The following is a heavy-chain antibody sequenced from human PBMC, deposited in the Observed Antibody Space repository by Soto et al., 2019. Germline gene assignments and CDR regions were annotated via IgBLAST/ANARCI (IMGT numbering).Heavy chain of an antibody. V-gene: IGHV3-33*01. CDR3: ARERVAVEWLIDY. D-gene: IGHD5-12*01. Sequence: QVQLVESGGGVVQPGRSLRLSCAASGFTFSSYGMHWVRQAPGKGLEWVAVIWYDGSNKYYADSVKGRFTISRDNSKNTLYLQMNSMRAEDTAVYYCARERVAVEWLIDYWGQGTLVTVSS. CDR1: GFTFSSYG. J-gene: IGHJ4*02. CDR2: IWYDGSNK.